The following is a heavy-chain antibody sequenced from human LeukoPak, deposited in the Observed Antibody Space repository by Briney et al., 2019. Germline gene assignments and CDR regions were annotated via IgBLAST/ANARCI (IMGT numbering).Heavy chain of an antibody. CDR1: GGSISDYY. CDR3: ARVSEILTGRFSVRPGFDY. V-gene: IGHV4-59*01. D-gene: IGHD3-9*01. CDR2: IYYSGST. J-gene: IGHJ4*02. Sequence: SETLSLTCTVSGGSISDYYWSWIRQPPGKGLEWIGCIYYSGSTNYNPSLKGRVSISVDTSKNHFSLRLSSVTAADTAVYYCARVSEILTGRFSVRPGFDYWGQGTLVTVSS.